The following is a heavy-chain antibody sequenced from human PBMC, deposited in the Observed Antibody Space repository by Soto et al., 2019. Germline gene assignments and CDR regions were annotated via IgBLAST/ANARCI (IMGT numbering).Heavy chain of an antibody. Sequence: SVKVSCKASGGTFYTYTFSWVRQAPGQGLEWMGSITPIYPTTNYAEKFQGRLTVIADGSTNTAYMELNSLTSDDTAVYYCARIPRYSFPTSDDLDSWGQGTLVTVSS. CDR1: GGTFYTYT. J-gene: IGHJ4*02. V-gene: IGHV1-69*13. CDR3: ARIPRYSFPTSDDLDS. D-gene: IGHD5-18*01. CDR2: ITPIYPTT.